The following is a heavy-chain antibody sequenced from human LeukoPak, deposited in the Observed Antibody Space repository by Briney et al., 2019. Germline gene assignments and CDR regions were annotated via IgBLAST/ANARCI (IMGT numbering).Heavy chain of an antibody. D-gene: IGHD3-10*01. CDR2: INHSGST. J-gene: IGHJ3*02. CDR3: ARVSKGLLWFGEVVALDI. V-gene: IGHV4-34*01. Sequence: SETLSLTCAVYGGSFSGYYWSWIRQPPGKGLEWIGEINHSGSTNYNPSLKSRVTISVDTSKNQFSLKLSSVTAADTAVYYCARVSKGLLWFGEVVALDIWGQGTMVTVSS. CDR1: GGSFSGYY.